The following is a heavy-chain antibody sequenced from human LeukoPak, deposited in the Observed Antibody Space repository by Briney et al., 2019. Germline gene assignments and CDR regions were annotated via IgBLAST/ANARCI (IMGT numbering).Heavy chain of an antibody. CDR2: INGDGTYT. V-gene: IGHV3-74*03. CDR1: GFTFSSYW. CDR3: TGSRWATNDY. J-gene: IGHJ4*02. D-gene: IGHD6-13*01. Sequence: GGSLRLSCAASGFTFSSYWMHWVRQAPGKGLVWVSRINGDGTYTTYATSVKGRFTISRDDSKNTLYLQMNSLKIEDTAVYYCTGSRWATNDYWGQGTLVTVSS.